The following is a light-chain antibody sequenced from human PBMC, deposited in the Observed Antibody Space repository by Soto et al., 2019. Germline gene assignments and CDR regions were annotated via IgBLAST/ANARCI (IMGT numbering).Light chain of an antibody. J-gene: IGLJ1*01. CDR3: TSYAGGNNV. CDR2: EVN. V-gene: IGLV2-8*01. CDR1: SSDVGGYNY. Sequence: QSVLTQPPSASGSPGQSVTISCIGTSSDVGGYNYVSGYQQYPGKVPKLMIYEVNKRPSGGPDRFSGSKSGNTASLTVSGLQAEDEADYYCTSYAGGNNVFGTGTKLTVL.